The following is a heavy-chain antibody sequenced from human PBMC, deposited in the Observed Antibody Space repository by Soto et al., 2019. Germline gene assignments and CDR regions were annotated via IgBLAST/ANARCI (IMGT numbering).Heavy chain of an antibody. J-gene: IGHJ4*02. CDR1: GFTFTRCS. CDR3: ARESEDLTSNFDC. Sequence: PGGSLRLSCAASGFTFTRCSMSCFRQAPGKGLEWVSSISSTTNYIYYADSMKGRFTVSRDNAKNSVYLEMNSLSAEDTAVYYCARESEDLTSNFDCWGQGTLVTVSS. CDR2: ISSTTNYI. V-gene: IGHV3-21*01.